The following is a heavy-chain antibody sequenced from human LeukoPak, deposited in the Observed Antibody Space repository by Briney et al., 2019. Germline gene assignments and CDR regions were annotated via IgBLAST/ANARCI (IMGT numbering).Heavy chain of an antibody. Sequence: GESLKISCKGSGYTFTSYWIGWVRQMPGKGLEWMGIIYPGDSDTRYSPSFQGQVTISADKSISTACLQWSSLKASDTAMYYCARQAILTGYPFDYWGQGTLVTVSS. D-gene: IGHD3-9*01. V-gene: IGHV5-51*01. CDR1: GYTFTSYW. J-gene: IGHJ4*02. CDR3: ARQAILTGYPFDY. CDR2: IYPGDSDT.